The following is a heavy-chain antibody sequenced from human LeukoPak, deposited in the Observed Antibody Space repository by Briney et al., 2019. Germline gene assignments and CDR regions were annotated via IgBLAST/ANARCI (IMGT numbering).Heavy chain of an antibody. J-gene: IGHJ4*02. CDR2: IYSGGST. Sequence: PGGSLRLSCAASGFTFSSYAMSWVRQAPGKGLEWVSVIYSGGSTYYADSVKGRFTISRDNSKNRLYLQMNSLRAEDTAVYYCARELALTAWGQGTLVTVSS. D-gene: IGHD3-3*02. V-gene: IGHV3-66*01. CDR1: GFTFSSYA. CDR3: ARELALTA.